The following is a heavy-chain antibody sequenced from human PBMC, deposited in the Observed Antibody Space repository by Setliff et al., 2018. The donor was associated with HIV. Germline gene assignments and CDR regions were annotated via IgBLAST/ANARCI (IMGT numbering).Heavy chain of an antibody. CDR2: IYTSGST. J-gene: IGHJ4*02. CDR3: ARAPGAYYYDSSGYPIGIRFDY. V-gene: IGHV4-4*07. CDR1: GVSISSYY. D-gene: IGHD3-22*01. Sequence: KPSETLSLTCSVSGVSISSYYWSWMRQPAGKGLEWIGHIYTSGSTNYSPSLKSRVTISVDTSKNQFSLKLSSVTAADTAVYYCARAPGAYYYDSSGYPIGIRFDYWGQGTLVTVSS.